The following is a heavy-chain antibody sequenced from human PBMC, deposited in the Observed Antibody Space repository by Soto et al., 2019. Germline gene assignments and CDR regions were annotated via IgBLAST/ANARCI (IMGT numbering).Heavy chain of an antibody. V-gene: IGHV3-23*01. CDR2: ISGSGGST. J-gene: IGHJ5*02. D-gene: IGHD6-13*01. Sequence: PGGSLRLSCAASGFTFSSYAMSWVRQAPGKGLEWVSAISGSGGSTYYADSVKGRFTISRDNSKNTLYLQMNSLRAEDTAVYYCAKQVGQLVRKYNWFDPWGQGTLVTVSS. CDR1: GFTFSSYA. CDR3: AKQVGQLVRKYNWFDP.